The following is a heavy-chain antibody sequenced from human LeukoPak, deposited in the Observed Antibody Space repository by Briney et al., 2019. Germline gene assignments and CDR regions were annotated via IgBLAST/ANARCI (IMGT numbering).Heavy chain of an antibody. J-gene: IGHJ5*02. CDR2: IYDDETT. Sequence: GGSLRLSCAASGFTLNNNYMMWVRQAPGKGVEWVSVIYDDETTYYSDSVKGRFGISRDNSKNTLYLQMDTLRAEDTAVYYCARREINGYYLSWGQGTLVTVSS. V-gene: IGHV3-53*01. CDR1: GFTLNNNY. D-gene: IGHD3-22*01. CDR3: ARREINGYYLS.